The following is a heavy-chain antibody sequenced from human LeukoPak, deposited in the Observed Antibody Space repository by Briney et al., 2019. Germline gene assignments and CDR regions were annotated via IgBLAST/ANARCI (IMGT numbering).Heavy chain of an antibody. J-gene: IGHJ4*02. CDR3: ARADYGGTYFDY. CDR2: IYHSGST. CDR1: GYSISSGYY. D-gene: IGHD4-23*01. Sequence: SKTLSLTCTVSGYSISSGYYWGWIRQPPGKGLEWIGYIYHSGSTYYNPSLKSRVTISVDRSKNQFSLKPSSVTAADTAVYYCARADYGGTYFDYWGQGTLVTVSS. V-gene: IGHV4-38-2*02.